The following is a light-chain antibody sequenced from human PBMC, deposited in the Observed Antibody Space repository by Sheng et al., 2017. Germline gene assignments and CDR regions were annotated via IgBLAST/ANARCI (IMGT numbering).Light chain of an antibody. CDR3: QAWDSSTVV. V-gene: IGLV3-1*01. CDR2: QDS. J-gene: IGLJ2*01. Sequence: VLTQPPSVSVSPGQTASITCSGDKLGDKYACWYQQKPGQSPVLVIYQDSKRPSGIPERFSGSNSGNTATLTISGTQAMDEADYYCQAWDSSTVVFGGGTKLTVL. CDR1: KLGDKY.